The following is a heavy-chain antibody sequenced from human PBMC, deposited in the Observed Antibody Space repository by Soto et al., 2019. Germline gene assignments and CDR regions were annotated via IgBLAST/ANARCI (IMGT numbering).Heavy chain of an antibody. J-gene: IGHJ3*01. CDR3: ATWHEREHAFDV. D-gene: IGHD1-1*01. CDR2: LYDVDGS. Sequence: DVQLVESGGGLIQPGESLRLSCAAFGLTVSGKKYVAWVRQAPGKGLEWVSALYDVDGSFYADSVTGRFTTSSDSSKTTVYLQMNDLRPDDTAVYYCATWHEREHAFDVWGQGTTVTISS. V-gene: IGHV3-53*01. CDR1: GLTVSGKKY.